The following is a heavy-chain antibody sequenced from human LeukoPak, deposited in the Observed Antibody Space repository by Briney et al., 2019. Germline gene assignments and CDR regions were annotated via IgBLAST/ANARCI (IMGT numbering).Heavy chain of an antibody. CDR3: ASELTIPITMIVVHDY. D-gene: IGHD3-22*01. Sequence: GGSLRLPCAASGFTFSSYAMHWVRQAPGKGLEWVAVISYDGSNKYYADSVKGRFTISRDNSKNTLYLQMNSLRAEDTAVYYCASELTIPITMIVVHDYWGQGTLVTVSS. CDR2: ISYDGSNK. J-gene: IGHJ4*02. CDR1: GFTFSSYA. V-gene: IGHV3-30-3*01.